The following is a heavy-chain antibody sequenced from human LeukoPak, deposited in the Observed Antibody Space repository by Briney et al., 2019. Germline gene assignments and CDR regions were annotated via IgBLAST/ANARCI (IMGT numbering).Heavy chain of an antibody. D-gene: IGHD3-22*01. CDR2: ISSSSSYI. J-gene: IGHJ3*02. CDR3: ARDLIVDFYGDAFDT. Sequence: PGGSLRLSCAASGFTFSSYSMNWVRQAPGKGLEWVSSISSSSSYIYYADSVKGRFTISRDNAKNSLYLQMNSLRAEDTAVYYCARDLIVDFYGDAFDTWGQGTMVTVSS. V-gene: IGHV3-21*01. CDR1: GFTFSSYS.